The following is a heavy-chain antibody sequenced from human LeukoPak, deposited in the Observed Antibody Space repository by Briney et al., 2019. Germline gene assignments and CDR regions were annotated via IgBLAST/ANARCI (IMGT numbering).Heavy chain of an antibody. J-gene: IGHJ4*02. V-gene: IGHV4-59*08. CDR1: GGSISSYY. CDR3: ATAGPDILTGLDY. D-gene: IGHD3-9*01. Sequence: SETLSLTCTVSGGSISSYYWSWIRQPPGKGLEWIGYIYYSGSTNYNPSLKSRVTISVDTSKSQFSLKLSSVTAADTAVYYCATAGPDILTGLDYWGQGTLVTVSS. CDR2: IYYSGST.